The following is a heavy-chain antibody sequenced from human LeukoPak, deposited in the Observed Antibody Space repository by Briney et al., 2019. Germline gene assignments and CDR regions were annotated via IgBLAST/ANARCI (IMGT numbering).Heavy chain of an antibody. D-gene: IGHD3-3*01. CDR3: AKDRDFWSGYRYYFDY. CDR2: ISYDGSNK. Sequence: GRSLRLSCAASGFTFSSYGMYWVRQAPGKGLEWVAVISYDGSNKYYADSVKGRFTISRDNSKNTLYLQMNSLRAEDTAVYYCAKDRDFWSGYRYYFDYWGQGTLVTVST. CDR1: GFTFSSYG. J-gene: IGHJ4*02. V-gene: IGHV3-30*18.